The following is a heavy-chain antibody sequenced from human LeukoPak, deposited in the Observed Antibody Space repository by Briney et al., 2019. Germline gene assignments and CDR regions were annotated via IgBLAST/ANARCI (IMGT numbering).Heavy chain of an antibody. Sequence: PGGSLRLSCTASGFTFSSYWMNWVRQAPGKGLEWVSSISSSSSYIYYADSVKGRFTISRDNAKNSLYLQMNSLRAEDTAVYYCARDGVVPAAIGYWGQGTLVTVSS. D-gene: IGHD2-2*01. CDR3: ARDGVVPAAIGY. J-gene: IGHJ4*02. CDR2: ISSSSSYI. V-gene: IGHV3-21*01. CDR1: GFTFSSYW.